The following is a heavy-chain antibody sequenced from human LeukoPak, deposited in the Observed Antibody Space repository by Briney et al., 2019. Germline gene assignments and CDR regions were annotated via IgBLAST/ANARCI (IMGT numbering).Heavy chain of an antibody. CDR3: ARAYGGNSSGGDY. Sequence: QPGGSLRLSCAASGFTFSSYAMHWVRQAPGKGLEWVAVISYDGSNKYYADSVKGRFTISRDNSKNTLYLQMNSLRAEDTAVYYCARAYGGNSSGGDYWGQGTLVTVSS. V-gene: IGHV3-30-3*01. J-gene: IGHJ4*02. D-gene: IGHD4-23*01. CDR1: GFTFSSYA. CDR2: ISYDGSNK.